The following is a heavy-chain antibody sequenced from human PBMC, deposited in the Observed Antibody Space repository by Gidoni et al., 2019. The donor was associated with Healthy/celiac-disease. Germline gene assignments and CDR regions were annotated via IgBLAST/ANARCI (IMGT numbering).Heavy chain of an antibody. CDR3: TRGDTAMGGGY. CDR1: GYTFTSYY. Sequence: QVQLVQSGAEVKKPGASVKVSCQASGYTFTSYYMHWVRQAPGQGLEWMGIIHPSGGSTSYAQKFQGRVTMTRDTSTSTVYMELSSLRSEDTAVYYCTRGDTAMGGGYWGQGTLVTVSS. D-gene: IGHD5-18*01. CDR2: IHPSGGST. J-gene: IGHJ4*02. V-gene: IGHV1-46*01.